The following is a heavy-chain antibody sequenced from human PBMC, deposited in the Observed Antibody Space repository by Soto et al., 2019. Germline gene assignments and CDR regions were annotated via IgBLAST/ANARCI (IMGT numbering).Heavy chain of an antibody. Sequence: SETLSLTCAVSGGSVSSGVFSWNWIRQPPGQGLEWIGYISHGGSPHYTPSLRSRVSISVDRSTNVISLNLTSMTPADPAVYFCTRGHYYYAMDLWGQGTTVTVSS. V-gene: IGHV4-30-2*01. CDR2: ISHGGSP. J-gene: IGHJ6*02. CDR1: GGSVSSGVFS. CDR3: TRGHYYYAMDL.